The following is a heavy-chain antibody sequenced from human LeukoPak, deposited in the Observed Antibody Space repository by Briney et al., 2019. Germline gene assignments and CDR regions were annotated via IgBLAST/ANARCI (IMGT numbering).Heavy chain of an antibody. D-gene: IGHD1-1*01. Sequence: GGSLRLSCAASGFTFGSHWMSWVRQPPGMGLEWVANINQGGSEKYYVDSVEGRFTISRDNAKNSLYLQMNSLRVDDTAVYYCARRYSWSSETDLDYWGQGILVTVSS. J-gene: IGHJ4*02. V-gene: IGHV3-7*01. CDR3: ARRYSWSSETDLDY. CDR1: GFTFGSHW. CDR2: INQGGSEK.